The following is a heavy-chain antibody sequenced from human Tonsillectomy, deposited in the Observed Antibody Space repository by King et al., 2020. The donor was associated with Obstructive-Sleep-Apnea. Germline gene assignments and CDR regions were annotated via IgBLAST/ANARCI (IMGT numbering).Heavy chain of an antibody. CDR2: TYYRSKWFN. CDR1: GDSVSSNTAV. V-gene: IGHV6-1*01. J-gene: IGHJ5*02. Sequence: VQLQQSGPGLVKPSQTLSLTCAISGDSVSSNTAVWNWIRQSPSRGLEWLGRTYYRSKWFNEYAESVKSRITINPDTSKNQFSLQLNSVTPGDTAVYYCAGARSYYYTWGQGTLVTVSS. CDR3: AGARSYYYT. D-gene: IGHD3-22*01.